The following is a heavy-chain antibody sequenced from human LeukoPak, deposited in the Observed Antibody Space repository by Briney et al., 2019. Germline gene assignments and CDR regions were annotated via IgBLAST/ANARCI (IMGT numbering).Heavy chain of an antibody. V-gene: IGHV4-61*02. CDR3: ARGKVVAGTPGQNSWDS. CDR1: GGSISSGGYY. CDR2: IHTSGST. J-gene: IGHJ4*02. Sequence: SETLSLTCTVSGGSISSGGYYWNWIRQPAGKGLEWIGRIHTSGSTNYNPSLKSRVTMSVDTSKNQFSLKLSSVTAADTAVYYCARGKVVAGTPGQNSWDSWGQGILVTVSS. D-gene: IGHD6-19*01.